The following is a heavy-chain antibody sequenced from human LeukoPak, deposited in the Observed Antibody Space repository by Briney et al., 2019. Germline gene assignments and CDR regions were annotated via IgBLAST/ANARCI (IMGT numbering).Heavy chain of an antibody. CDR2: ISDTGNT. CDR1: GFTFSSYA. V-gene: IGHV3-23*01. Sequence: GGSLRLSCAASGFTFSSYAMSWVRQAPGKGLEWVSAISDTGNTYHADSVKGRFTISRDSSKNTLFLQMNRLRPEDAAVYYCAKAPVTTCRGAFCSPSDYWGLGTLVTVSS. D-gene: IGHD2-15*01. J-gene: IGHJ4*02. CDR3: AKAPVTTCRGAFCSPSDY.